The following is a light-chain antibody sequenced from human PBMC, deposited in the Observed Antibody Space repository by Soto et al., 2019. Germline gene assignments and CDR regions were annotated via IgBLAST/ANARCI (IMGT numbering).Light chain of an antibody. CDR1: QSVNSNH. J-gene: IGKJ5*01. CDR3: QQYGSSLVT. V-gene: IGKV3-20*01. CDR2: GAS. Sequence: EIVLTQSPGTLSLSPGERATLSCRASQSVNSNHLAWYQQRPGQAPRLLNYGASIRATGIPDRFSGSGSGTDFTLTISRLEPEDFAVFYCQQYGSSLVTFGQGTRLEIK.